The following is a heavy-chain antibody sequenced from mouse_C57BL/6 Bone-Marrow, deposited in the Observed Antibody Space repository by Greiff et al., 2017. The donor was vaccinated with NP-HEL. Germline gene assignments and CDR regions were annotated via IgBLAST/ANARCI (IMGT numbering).Heavy chain of an antibody. Sequence: QVQLQQSGPELVKPGASVKISCKASGYAFSSSWMNWVKQRPGKGLEWIGRIYPGDGDTNYNGKFKGKATLTADKSSSTAYMQLSSLTSEDSAVYVCARLDYDGYPYYFDYWGQGTTLTVSS. V-gene: IGHV1-82*01. CDR2: IYPGDGDT. CDR1: GYAFSSSW. D-gene: IGHD2-3*01. J-gene: IGHJ2*01. CDR3: ARLDYDGYPYYFDY.